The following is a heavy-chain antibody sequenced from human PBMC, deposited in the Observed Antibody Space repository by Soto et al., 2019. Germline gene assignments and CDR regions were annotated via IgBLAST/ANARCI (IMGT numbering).Heavy chain of an antibody. J-gene: IGHJ6*02. CDR3: ARAYCSGGSCYRASYGTLV. Sequence: PLRLACAASGFTFSSYGMHWVRQAPGKGLEWVAVIWYDGSNKYYADSVKGRFTISRDNSKNTLYLQMNSLRAEDTAVYYCARAYCSGGSCYRASYGTLVSCPATT. V-gene: IGHV3-33*01. CDR2: IWYDGSNK. D-gene: IGHD2-15*01. CDR1: GFTFSSYG.